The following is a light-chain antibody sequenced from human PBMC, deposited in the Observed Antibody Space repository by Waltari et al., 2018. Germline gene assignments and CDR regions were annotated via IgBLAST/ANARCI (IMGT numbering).Light chain of an antibody. CDR2: GAS. CDR3: QQYFSSPKT. CDR1: ESVTKY. V-gene: IGKV3-20*01. Sequence: EIVLTQSPGTLSLSPGERATLSCRASESVTKYVAWYQHKPGQAPRLLIYGASTRVIGIPDRISGSGSGTDFTLTITRLEPEDFAMYYCQQYFSSPKTFGPGTKVEIK. J-gene: IGKJ1*01.